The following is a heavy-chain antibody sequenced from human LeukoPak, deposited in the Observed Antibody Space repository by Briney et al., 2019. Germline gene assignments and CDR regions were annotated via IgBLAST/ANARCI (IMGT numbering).Heavy chain of an antibody. D-gene: IGHD3-22*01. Sequence: GGSLRLSCAASGFTFSSYDMHWVRQATGKGLEWVSAIGTAGDTCYPGSVKGRFTISRENAKNSLYLQMNSLRAGDTAVYYCARRRSGYGYFDLWGRGTLVTVSS. CDR2: IGTAGDT. CDR1: GFTFSSYD. CDR3: ARRRSGYGYFDL. J-gene: IGHJ2*01. V-gene: IGHV3-13*01.